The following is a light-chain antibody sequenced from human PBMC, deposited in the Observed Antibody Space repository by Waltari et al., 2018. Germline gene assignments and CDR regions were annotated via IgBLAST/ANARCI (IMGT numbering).Light chain of an antibody. J-gene: IGLJ3*02. CDR2: EVT. V-gene: IGLV2-8*01. CDR3: AAWDDSLDGWV. Sequence: QSALTQPPSASGSPGQSVTIPCPGTSSDVGAYDYLSWYQQHPANVPTLIIYEVTKWPSGVPDRFSGSKSGNTASLTVSGLQSEDEAAYYCAAWDDSLDGWVFGGGAKLTVL. CDR1: SSDVGAYDY.